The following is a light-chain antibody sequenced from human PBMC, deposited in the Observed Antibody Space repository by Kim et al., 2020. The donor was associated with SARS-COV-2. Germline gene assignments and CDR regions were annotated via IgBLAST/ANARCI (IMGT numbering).Light chain of an antibody. V-gene: IGKV1-27*01. Sequence: DIQMTQSPSSLSASVGDRVTITCRASQGIRNFLAWYQQKSGKVPKLLIYGASTLQSGVPSRFSGSGSGTDFTLTISSLQPEDVATYYCQKYNSAPLTFGGGTKLEI. CDR3: QKYNSAPLT. CDR1: QGIRNF. CDR2: GAS. J-gene: IGKJ4*01.